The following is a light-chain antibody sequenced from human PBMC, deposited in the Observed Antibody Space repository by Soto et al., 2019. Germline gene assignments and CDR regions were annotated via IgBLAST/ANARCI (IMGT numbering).Light chain of an antibody. Sequence: QSALTQPASVSGSPGQSITISCTGTSSDVGSYNLVSWYQQHPGKAPKLMIYDVSNRPSGVSNRFSGLKSGNTASLTISGLQAEDEADYYCSSYRSSNTPFVFGTGTKVTVL. V-gene: IGLV2-14*02. CDR3: SSYRSSNTPFV. CDR2: DVS. J-gene: IGLJ1*01. CDR1: SSDVGSYNL.